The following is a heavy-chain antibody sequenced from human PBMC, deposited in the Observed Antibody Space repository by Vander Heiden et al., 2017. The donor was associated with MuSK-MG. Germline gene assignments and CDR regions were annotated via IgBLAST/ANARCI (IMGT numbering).Heavy chain of an antibody. J-gene: IGHJ4*02. CDR2: IGSGSSII. D-gene: IGHD6-19*01. V-gene: IGHV3-48*02. CDR3: ARDDSSGWFPQY. Sequence: EVQLVVSGGGLVQRGGSLRLACAAAGFSFGSYSMDWVRQTPGKGLEWVSYIGSGSSIIYYADSVKGRFTISRDNAKNSLYLQMNSLRDEDTAVYYCARDDSSGWFPQYWGQGTLVTVSS. CDR1: GFSFGSYS.